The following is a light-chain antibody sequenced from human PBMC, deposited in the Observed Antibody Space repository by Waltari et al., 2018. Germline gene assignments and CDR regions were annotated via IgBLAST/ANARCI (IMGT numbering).Light chain of an antibody. J-gene: IGLJ3*02. CDR3: HSYVETHHV. CDR2: EDG. Sequence: NFVLTQPHSVSESPGMTVTISCTGSSGSIASNYLQGYRQRPGSAPTTVIYEDGRRPSGVPDRFSGSIDRSSNSASLTISGLKTEDEGDYYCHSYVETHHVFGGGTKLTVL. CDR1: SGSIASNY. V-gene: IGLV6-57*02.